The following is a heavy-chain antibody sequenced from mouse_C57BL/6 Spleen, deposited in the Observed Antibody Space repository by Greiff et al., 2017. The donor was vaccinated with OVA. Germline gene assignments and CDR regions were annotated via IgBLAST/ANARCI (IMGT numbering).Heavy chain of an antibody. Sequence: DVHLVESGGGLVKPGGSLKLSCAASGFTFSDYGMHWVRQAPEKGLEWVAYISSGSSTIYYADTVKGRFTISRDNAKNTLFLQMTSLRSEDTAMYYCARTSVGGYFDYWGQGTTLTVSS. D-gene: IGHD4-1*01. CDR1: GFTFSDYG. CDR2: ISSGSSTI. V-gene: IGHV5-17*01. J-gene: IGHJ2*01. CDR3: ARTSVGGYFDY.